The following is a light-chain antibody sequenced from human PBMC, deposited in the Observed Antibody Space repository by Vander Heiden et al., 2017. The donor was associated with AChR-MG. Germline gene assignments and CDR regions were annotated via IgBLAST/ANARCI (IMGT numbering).Light chain of an antibody. CDR2: CNN. Sequence: QSVPTHPPSASGTPGQRVTISCSGSSSNVGSNTVNCYQQLPATDPKHLMFCNNQRPSGVPDRFSGSKSGTSASLPTSGVQSEDEADDYCAAWDASLNGLVFGGGTKLTVL. J-gene: IGLJ3*02. CDR3: AAWDASLNGLV. CDR1: SSNVGSNT. V-gene: IGLV1-44*01.